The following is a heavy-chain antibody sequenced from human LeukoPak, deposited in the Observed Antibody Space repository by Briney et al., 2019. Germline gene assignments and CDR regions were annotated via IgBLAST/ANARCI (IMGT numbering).Heavy chain of an antibody. CDR3: ARDSPQLVRKYFQH. CDR2: ISSSSSTI. V-gene: IGHV3-48*04. CDR1: GFTFSSYS. Sequence: GGSLRLSCAASGFTFSSYSMNWVRQAPGKGLEWVSYISSSSSTIYYADSVKGRFTISRDNAKNSLYLQMNSLRAEDTAVYYCARDSPQLVRKYFQHWGQGTLVTVSS. J-gene: IGHJ1*01. D-gene: IGHD6-13*01.